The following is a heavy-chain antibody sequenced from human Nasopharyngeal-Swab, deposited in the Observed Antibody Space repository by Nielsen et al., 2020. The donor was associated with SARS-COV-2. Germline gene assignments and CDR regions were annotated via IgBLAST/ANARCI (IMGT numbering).Heavy chain of an antibody. CDR2: INTNTGNP. CDR1: GYTFTTYA. Sequence: ASVKVSCKASGYTFTTYAMNWVRQAPGQGLEWMGWINTNTGNPTYAQGFTGWFVFSLDTSVSTAYLQISSLKAEDTAVYYCARDLRTDAFDIWGEGTMVTVSS. CDR3: ARDLRTDAFDI. D-gene: IGHD4-17*01. J-gene: IGHJ3*02. V-gene: IGHV7-4-1*02.